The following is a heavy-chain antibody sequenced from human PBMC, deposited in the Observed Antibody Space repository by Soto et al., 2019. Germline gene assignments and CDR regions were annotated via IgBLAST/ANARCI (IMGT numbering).Heavy chain of an antibody. D-gene: IGHD3-22*01. CDR2: INSYNGNT. CDR1: GYSFTSYG. J-gene: IGHJ4*02. Sequence: QVPLAQSGAEVKKPGASVKVSCKSSGYSFTSYGISWVRQAPGQGLEWMGWINSYNGNTNYAQKFQGRVTLTTDTSTTTAYMELTSLRSDDTAVYYCARPIDSTTYYPPLYWGQGTLVTVSS. CDR3: ARPIDSTTYYPPLY. V-gene: IGHV1-18*01.